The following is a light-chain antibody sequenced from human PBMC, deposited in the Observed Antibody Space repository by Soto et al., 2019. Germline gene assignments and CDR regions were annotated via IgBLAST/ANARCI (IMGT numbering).Light chain of an antibody. J-gene: IGKJ5*01. CDR3: QQYNNWPPIT. Sequence: EIVLTQSPATLSVSPGEGITLSCRASQTILSNLAWYQQKPGQAPRLLIYGASTRATGIPARFSGSGSGTEFTLTISSLQSEDFAVYYCQQYNNWPPITFGQGTRLEIK. CDR1: QTILSN. V-gene: IGKV3-15*01. CDR2: GAS.